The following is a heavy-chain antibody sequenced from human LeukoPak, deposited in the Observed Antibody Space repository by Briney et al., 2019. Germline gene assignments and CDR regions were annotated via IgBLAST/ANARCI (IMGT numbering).Heavy chain of an antibody. Sequence: PSQTLSLTCTVSGASITGGSYYWTWIRQPAGKGLEWIGRIYTSGITTYNPSLKSRVTISLDMSKNQISLNLNSVTAADTAVYYCARGPWDNGDRFEYWGPGTLVTVSS. J-gene: IGHJ4*02. CDR2: IYTSGIT. V-gene: IGHV4-61*02. CDR1: GASITGGSYY. D-gene: IGHD4-17*01. CDR3: ARGPWDNGDRFEY.